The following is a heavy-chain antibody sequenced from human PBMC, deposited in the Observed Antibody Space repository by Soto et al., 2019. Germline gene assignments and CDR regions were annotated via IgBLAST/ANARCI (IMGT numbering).Heavy chain of an antibody. V-gene: IGHV3-33*01. CDR1: GFTFSSYG. Sequence: QVQLVESGGGVVQPGRSLRLSCAASGFTFSSYGMHWVRQAPGKGLEWVAVIWYDGSNKYYADSVKGRFTISRDNSKNTLYLQMNSLRAEDTAVYYCARVLRRLRGAFDIWGQGTMVTVSS. D-gene: IGHD4-17*01. CDR3: ARVLRRLRGAFDI. CDR2: IWYDGSNK. J-gene: IGHJ3*02.